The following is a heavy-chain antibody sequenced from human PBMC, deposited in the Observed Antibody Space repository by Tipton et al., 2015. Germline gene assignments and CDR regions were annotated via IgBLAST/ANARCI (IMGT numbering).Heavy chain of an antibody. CDR1: AYSISSDYY. Sequence: LRLSCAVSAYSISSDYYWSWIRQSPGKGLEWIGEINDSGKSNYNPSLKSRVTISVDTSKSQFFLKLTSVIAADTAVYFCARGRGWRVFDYWGQGTLVTVSS. D-gene: IGHD3-10*01. CDR3: ARGRGWRVFDY. V-gene: IGHV4-34*01. J-gene: IGHJ4*02. CDR2: INDSGKS.